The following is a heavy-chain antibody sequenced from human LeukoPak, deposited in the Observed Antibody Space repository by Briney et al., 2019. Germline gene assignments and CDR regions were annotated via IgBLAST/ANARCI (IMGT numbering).Heavy chain of an antibody. CDR2: ISSSGSTI. V-gene: IGHV3-48*03. J-gene: IGHJ5*02. D-gene: IGHD3-10*01. CDR3: AREFDGGLTMVRGYNWFDP. CDR1: GFTFSSYE. Sequence: GGSLRLSCAASGFTFSSYEMNWVRQVPGKGLEWVSYISSSGSTIYYADSVKGRFTISRDNAKNSLYLQMNSLRAEDTAVYYCAREFDGGLTMVRGYNWFDPWGQGTLVTVSS.